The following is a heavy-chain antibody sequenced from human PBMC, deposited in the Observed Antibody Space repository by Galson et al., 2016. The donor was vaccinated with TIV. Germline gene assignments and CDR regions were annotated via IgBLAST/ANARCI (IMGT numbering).Heavy chain of an antibody. CDR1: GFAFRSFW. Sequence: SLRLSCAASGFAFRSFWMSWVRQAPGKGLEWVANIEEDGSETYYVDSVKGRFTIPRDNAKNSLHLQMNSLRAEDTAVYYCFIGHYSDSWGQGTLVTVSS. D-gene: IGHD3-16*02. V-gene: IGHV3-7*01. CDR2: IEEDGSET. J-gene: IGHJ4*02. CDR3: FIGHYSDS.